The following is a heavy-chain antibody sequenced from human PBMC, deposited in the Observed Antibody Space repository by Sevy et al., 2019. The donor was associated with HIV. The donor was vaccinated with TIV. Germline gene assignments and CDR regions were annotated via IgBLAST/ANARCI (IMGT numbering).Heavy chain of an antibody. D-gene: IGHD3-3*01. V-gene: IGHV3-21*01. CDR3: ARDAISLRFLPGGYGMDV. CDR1: GFTFSSYS. Sequence: GGSLRLSCAASGFTFSSYSMNWVRQAPGKGLEWVSSISSSSYIYYADSVKGRFTISRDNAKNSLYLQMNSLRAEDTAVYYCARDAISLRFLPGGYGMDVWGQGTTVTVSS. J-gene: IGHJ6*02. CDR2: ISSSSYI.